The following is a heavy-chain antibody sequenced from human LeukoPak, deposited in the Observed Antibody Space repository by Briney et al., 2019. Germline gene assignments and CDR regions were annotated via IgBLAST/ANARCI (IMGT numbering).Heavy chain of an antibody. V-gene: IGHV5-51*01. J-gene: IGHJ4*02. CDR2: IYPGDSDT. D-gene: IGHD6-19*01. CDR1: GYTFGTYW. CDR3: ARHVVPYSSGLTGFDY. Sequence: ESLKISCKASGYTFGTYWIGWVRQMPGKGLEWMGIIYPGDSDTRYSPSFRGQVTISADKSITTAYLQWSSLKASDTAMYYCARHVVPYSSGLTGFDYWGQGTLVTVSP.